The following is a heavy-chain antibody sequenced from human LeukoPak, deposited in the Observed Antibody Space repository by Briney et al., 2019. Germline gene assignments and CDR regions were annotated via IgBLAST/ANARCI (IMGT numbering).Heavy chain of an antibody. CDR1: GFTFDDYG. D-gene: IGHD4-17*01. J-gene: IGHJ3*02. Sequence: PGGSLRLSCAASGFTFDDYGMSWVRQAPGKGLEWVSGINWNGGSTGYADSVKGRFTISRDNAKNSLYLQMNSLRAEDTALYYCARGGPYGDYSVTAFDIWGQGTMVTVSS. CDR2: INWNGGST. V-gene: IGHV3-20*04. CDR3: ARGGPYGDYSVTAFDI.